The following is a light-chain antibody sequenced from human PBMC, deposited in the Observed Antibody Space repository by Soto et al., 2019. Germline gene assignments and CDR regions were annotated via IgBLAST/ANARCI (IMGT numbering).Light chain of an antibody. CDR2: AAS. CDR1: QGITNY. Sequence: DIEMTQSPSSLSASVGDRVTITCRASQGITNYLAWYQQKPGKVPKLLIYAASTLQSGVPPRFSGSGSGTDFTLTISSLQPEDVAIYYCQKYNSASFTFGPGTKVHIK. CDR3: QKYNSASFT. J-gene: IGKJ3*01. V-gene: IGKV1-27*01.